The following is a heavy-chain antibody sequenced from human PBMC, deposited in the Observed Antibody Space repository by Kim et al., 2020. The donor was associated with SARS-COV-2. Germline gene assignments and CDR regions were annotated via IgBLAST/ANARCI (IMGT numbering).Heavy chain of an antibody. V-gene: IGHV3-66*02. D-gene: IGHD5-12*01. J-gene: IGHJ4*02. CDR2: IYSGGST. Sequence: GGSLRLSCAASGFTVSSNYMSWVRQAPGKGLEWVSVIYSGGSTYYADSEKGRFTISRDNSKNTLYLQMNSLRAEDTAVYYCARELYSGYDYYFDYWGQGTLVTVSS. CDR3: ARELYSGYDYYFDY. CDR1: GFTVSSNY.